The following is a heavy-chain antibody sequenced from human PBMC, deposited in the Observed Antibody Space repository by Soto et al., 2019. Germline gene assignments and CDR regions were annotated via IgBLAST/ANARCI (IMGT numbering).Heavy chain of an antibody. J-gene: IGHJ4*02. CDR1: GFSLSTSGMR. Sequence: SGPTLVNPTQTLTLTCTFSGFSLSTSGMRVSWIRQPPGKALEWLARIDWDDDKFYSTSLKTRLTISNDTSKNQVVLTMTNMDPVDTATYYCARISSSGSFDYWGQGTLVTVSS. D-gene: IGHD6-19*01. CDR3: ARISSSGSFDY. V-gene: IGHV2-70*04. CDR2: IDWDDDK.